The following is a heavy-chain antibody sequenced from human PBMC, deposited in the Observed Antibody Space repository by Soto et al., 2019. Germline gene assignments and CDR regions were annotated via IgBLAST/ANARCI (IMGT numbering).Heavy chain of an antibody. D-gene: IGHD3-9*01. Sequence: EVQLLESGGGLVQPGGSLRLSCAAFGFTSSNYAMSWVRQAPGKGLEWVSTISGSGDSTYYADSVKGRFTISRDNSRNTLYLQMNSLRAEDTAVYYCAKALRYFDWLLRPWNSMDVWGQGTTVTVSS. J-gene: IGHJ6*02. V-gene: IGHV3-23*01. CDR1: GFTSSNYA. CDR3: AKALRYFDWLLRPWNSMDV. CDR2: ISGSGDST.